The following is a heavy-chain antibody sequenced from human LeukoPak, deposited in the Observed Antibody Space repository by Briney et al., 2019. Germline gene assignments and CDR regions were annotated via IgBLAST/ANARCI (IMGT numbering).Heavy chain of an antibody. CDR1: GFTLSTYG. Sequence: QPGGSLRLSCAASGFTLSTYGRHWVRQAPGKGLEWVAFIRYDGSNKYYADSVKGRFTISRDNSKNTLYLQMNSLRAEDTAVYYCANRPTVAVAGMGKAFDIWGQGTMVTVSS. CDR2: IRYDGSNK. V-gene: IGHV3-30*02. J-gene: IGHJ3*02. CDR3: ANRPTVAVAGMGKAFDI. D-gene: IGHD6-19*01.